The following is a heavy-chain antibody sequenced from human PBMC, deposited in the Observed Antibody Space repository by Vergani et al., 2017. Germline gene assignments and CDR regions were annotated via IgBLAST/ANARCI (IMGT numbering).Heavy chain of an antibody. Sequence: VQLVESGGGLVQPGGSLRLSCAASGFTFSSYGMHWVRQAPGKGLEWVAVIWYDGSNKYYADSVKGRFTISRDNSKNTLYLQMNSLRAEDTAVYYCARDLTGVAAAGTGFDYWGQGTLVTVSS. CDR3: ARDLTGVAAAGTGFDY. J-gene: IGHJ4*02. CDR2: IWYDGSNK. D-gene: IGHD6-13*01. CDR1: GFTFSSYG. V-gene: IGHV3-33*08.